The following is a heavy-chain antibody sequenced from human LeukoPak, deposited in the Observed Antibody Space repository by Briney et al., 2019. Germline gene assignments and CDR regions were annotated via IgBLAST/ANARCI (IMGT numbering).Heavy chain of an antibody. D-gene: IGHD3-22*01. CDR2: IIPIFGTA. Sequence: SVKVSCRASGGTFSSYAINWVRQAPGQGLEWMGRIIPIFGTANYAQKFQGRVTITTDESTSTAYMELSSLRSEDTAVYYCARGDYYDSSGYLPSDYWGQGTLVTVSS. J-gene: IGHJ4*02. CDR3: ARGDYYDSSGYLPSDY. CDR1: GGTFSSYA. V-gene: IGHV1-69*05.